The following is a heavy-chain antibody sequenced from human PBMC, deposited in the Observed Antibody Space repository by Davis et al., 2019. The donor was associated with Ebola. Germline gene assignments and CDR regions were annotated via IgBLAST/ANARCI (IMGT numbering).Heavy chain of an antibody. D-gene: IGHD5/OR15-5a*01. V-gene: IGHV3-23*01. CDR2: ISASGRTV. CDR1: AFTFPRYS. J-gene: IGHJ4*02. CDR3: AKDNGVSVTCVNF. Sequence: PGGSLRLSCTASAFTFPRYSMTRVRQATGTGLESVSTISASGRTVEYAASMQGRFTISRYNSKNTLYLEMDSLRADDTAVYYCAKDNGVSVTCVNFWGQGTLVTVSS.